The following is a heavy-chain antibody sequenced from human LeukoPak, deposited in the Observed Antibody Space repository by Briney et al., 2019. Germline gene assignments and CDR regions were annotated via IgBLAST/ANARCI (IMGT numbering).Heavy chain of an antibody. CDR2: IYHSGST. V-gene: IGHV4-38-2*02. D-gene: IGHD3-16*01. Sequence: SETLSLTCTVSGYSISSGYYWGWIRQPPGKGLEWIGSIYHSGSTYYNPSLKSRVTISVDTSKNQFSLKLSSVTAADTAVYYCARHGGYNFDYWGQGTLVAVSS. CDR1: GYSISSGYY. CDR3: ARHGGYNFDY. J-gene: IGHJ4*02.